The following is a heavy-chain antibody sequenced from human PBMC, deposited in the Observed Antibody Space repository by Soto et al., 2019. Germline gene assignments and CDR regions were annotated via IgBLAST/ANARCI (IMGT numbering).Heavy chain of an antibody. CDR3: VRHRGCGGDGCNFDS. V-gene: IGHV4-39*01. D-gene: IGHD2-21*01. Sequence: PSETLSLTCTVSGGSISSSSYFWGWIRQPPGKGLEYIGVFYYTGSTYYNPSLQSRVTISVDTSKNQLSLELSSVTAADTAVYYCVRHRGCGGDGCNFDSWGQGTLGTVSS. CDR2: FYYTGST. J-gene: IGHJ4*02. CDR1: GGSISSSSYF.